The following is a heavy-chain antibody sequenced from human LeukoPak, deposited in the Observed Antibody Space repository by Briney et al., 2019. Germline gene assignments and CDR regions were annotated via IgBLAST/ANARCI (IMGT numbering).Heavy chain of an antibody. Sequence: GGSLRLSCAASGFTFSSYWMSWVRQVPGKGLEWVANIKQDGSEKYYVDSLKGRFTISRDNAKNSLYLQMNSLRAEDTAVYYCANLGGRGGPFDYWGQGTLVTVSS. CDR2: IKQDGSEK. J-gene: IGHJ4*02. CDR3: ANLGGRGGPFDY. CDR1: GFTFSSYW. D-gene: IGHD1-26*01. V-gene: IGHV3-7*01.